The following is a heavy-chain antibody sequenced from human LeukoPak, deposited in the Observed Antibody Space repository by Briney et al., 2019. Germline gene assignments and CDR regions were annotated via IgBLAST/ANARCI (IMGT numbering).Heavy chain of an antibody. J-gene: IGHJ4*02. V-gene: IGHV3-9*03. Sequence: GRSLRLSCAASGFTFDDYAMHWVRHAPGKGLEWVSGISWNSGSIGYADSVKGRFTISRDNAKNSLYLQMNSLRAEDMALYYCAKDNCYDILTGYCYFDYWGQGTLVTVSS. CDR2: ISWNSGSI. D-gene: IGHD3-9*01. CDR1: GFTFDDYA. CDR3: AKDNCYDILTGYCYFDY.